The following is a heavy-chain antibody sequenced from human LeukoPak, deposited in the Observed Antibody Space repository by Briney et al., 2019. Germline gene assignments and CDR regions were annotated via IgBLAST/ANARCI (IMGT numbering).Heavy chain of an antibody. V-gene: IGHV1-69*04. CDR3: ARARTMITFGGVRHAFDI. J-gene: IGHJ3*02. CDR1: GGTFSSYA. D-gene: IGHD3-16*01. CDR2: IIPLLGVT. Sequence: ASVKVSCKASGGTFSSYAFNWVRQAPGQGLEWVGRIIPLLGVTNHAQKLQGRVTVTADPATNTAYMELSSLIPDDTAVYYCARARTMITFGGVRHAFDIWGQGTLVTVSS.